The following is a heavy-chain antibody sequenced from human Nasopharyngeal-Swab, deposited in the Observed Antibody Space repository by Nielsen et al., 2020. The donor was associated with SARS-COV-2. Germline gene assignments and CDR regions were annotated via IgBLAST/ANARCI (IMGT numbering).Heavy chain of an antibody. CDR1: EFIFSSYA. CDR3: AREGVKYQVLHNWFDS. CDR2: ISYDGGNQ. Sequence: GGSLRLSCAASEFIFSSYAMHWVRQAPGQGLEWVALISYDGGNQYYADSVKGRFTIPRDNSKNTLYLQMNSLRIEDTAVYYCAREGVKYQVLHNWFDSWGQGTLVTVSS. V-gene: IGHV3-30*04. D-gene: IGHD4/OR15-4a*01. J-gene: IGHJ5*01.